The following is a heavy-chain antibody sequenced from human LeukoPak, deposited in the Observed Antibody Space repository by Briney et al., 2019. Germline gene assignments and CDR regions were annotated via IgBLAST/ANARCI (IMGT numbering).Heavy chain of an antibody. CDR3: ARDSLGCGGDCYTFDN. V-gene: IGHV3-11*01. CDR2: TSAGGSLK. Sequence: PGGSLRLSCAASGFSFSGHSMTWIRQAPGKGLEFISYTSAGGSLKYSADSVRGRFTISRDNAGNSLYLQMNSVRAEDTAVYYCARDSLGCGGDCYTFDNWGQGILVTVSS. D-gene: IGHD2-21*02. J-gene: IGHJ3*02. CDR1: GFSFSGHS.